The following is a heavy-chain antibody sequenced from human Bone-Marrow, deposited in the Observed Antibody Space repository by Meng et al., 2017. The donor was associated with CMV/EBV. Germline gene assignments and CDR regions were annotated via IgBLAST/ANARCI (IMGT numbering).Heavy chain of an antibody. V-gene: IGHV3-23*01. D-gene: IGHD3-22*01. Sequence: GESLKISCATSGFTFTNYAMSWVRQAPGKGLEWVSSISGSGGSTYYADSVKGRFTISRDNSKNTLYLQMNSLRAEDTAVYYCAKFVLSSGYYYDYWGQGTLVTVSS. CDR3: AKFVLSSGYYYDY. CDR1: GFTFTNYA. J-gene: IGHJ4*02. CDR2: ISGSGGST.